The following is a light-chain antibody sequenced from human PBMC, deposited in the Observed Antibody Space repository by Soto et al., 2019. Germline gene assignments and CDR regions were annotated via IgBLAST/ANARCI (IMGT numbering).Light chain of an antibody. V-gene: IGKV1-33*01. CDR3: QHYVNLPLT. CDR2: DAS. J-gene: IGKJ4*01. Sequence: DIQMTQSPSSLSASVGDRVTIACQASHNIYNYLNWYHQKPGKAPKLLIFDASNLERGVPSRFSGSGSRTHFSLSINNLQPEDVGTYFCQHYVNLPLTFGGGTKVEI. CDR1: HNIYNY.